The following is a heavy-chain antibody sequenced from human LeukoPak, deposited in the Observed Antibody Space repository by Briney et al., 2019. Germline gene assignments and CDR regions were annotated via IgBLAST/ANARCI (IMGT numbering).Heavy chain of an antibody. CDR2: IYPGDSDT. CDR3: ARPYSSGWYAGFGFDI. V-gene: IGHV5-51*01. CDR1: GYSFTNYW. D-gene: IGHD6-19*01. Sequence: GESLKISCKGSGYSFTNYWIGWVRQVPGKGLDWMGIIYPGDSDTRYSPSFQGQVTISADKSINIAYLQWSSLKAPDTAMYYCARPYSSGWYAGFGFDIWGQGTMVTVSS. J-gene: IGHJ3*02.